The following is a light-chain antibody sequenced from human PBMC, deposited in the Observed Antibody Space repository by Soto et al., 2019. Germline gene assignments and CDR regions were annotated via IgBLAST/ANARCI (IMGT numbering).Light chain of an antibody. CDR1: SIDVGDNNY. Sequence: QSALAQPASVSGSPGQSITISSSGSSIDVGDNNYVSWYQHHPGKAPKLIIYEVSNRPSGVSNRFSGSSSDNTASLTISGLLPDDEADYYCSSYTTSSTPSYVFGTGTKLTVL. CDR2: EVS. CDR3: SSYTTSSTPSYV. V-gene: IGLV2-14*01. J-gene: IGLJ1*01.